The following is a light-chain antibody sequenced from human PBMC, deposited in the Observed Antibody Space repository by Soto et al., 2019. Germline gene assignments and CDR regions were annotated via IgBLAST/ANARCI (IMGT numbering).Light chain of an antibody. V-gene: IGKV1-27*01. CDR1: QGISDY. CDR3: HKYDGAPWT. J-gene: IGKJ1*01. Sequence: DIQMTQSPSSLSASVGDRVTISCRASQGISDYLAWYQQKPGKVPKLLIYGASTLQSGVPSRFSGSGSGTDFTLTISSLQPEDVATYYCHKYDGAPWTFGPGTKVEL. CDR2: GAS.